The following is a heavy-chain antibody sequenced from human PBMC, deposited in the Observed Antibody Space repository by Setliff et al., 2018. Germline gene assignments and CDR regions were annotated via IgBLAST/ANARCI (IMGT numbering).Heavy chain of an antibody. D-gene: IGHD2-2*01. CDR2: ISVYSGNT. V-gene: IGHV1-18*01. CDR1: GYTFSHSG. Sequence: ASVKVSCKASGYTFSHSGITWVRQAPGQGLEWMGWISVYSGNTNYAQKLQSRVTMTTDASTNTAYMELRGLTSDDTAVYYCSRLVRYCSRTTCQTASGAELWGQGTLVTVSS. CDR3: SRLVRYCSRTTCQTASGAEL. J-gene: IGHJ4*02.